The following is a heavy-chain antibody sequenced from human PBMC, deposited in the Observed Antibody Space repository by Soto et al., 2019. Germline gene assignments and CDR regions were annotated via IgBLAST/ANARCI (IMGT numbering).Heavy chain of an antibody. CDR1: GFTFSSYG. D-gene: IGHD2-2*01. CDR3: AKAGKKLYCSSTSCPFAYYYYMDV. Sequence: SGGSLRLSCAASGFTFSSYGMHWVRQAPGKGLEWVAVISYDGSNKYYADSVKGRFTISRDNSKNTLYLQMNSLRAEDTAVYYCAKAGKKLYCSSTSCPFAYYYYMDVWGKGTTVTVSS. CDR2: ISYDGSNK. J-gene: IGHJ6*03. V-gene: IGHV3-30*18.